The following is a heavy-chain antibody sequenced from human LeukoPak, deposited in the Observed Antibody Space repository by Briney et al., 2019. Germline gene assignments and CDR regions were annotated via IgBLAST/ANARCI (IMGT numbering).Heavy chain of an antibody. Sequence: ASVKVSCKASGYTFTDNWMHWVRQAPGQGLEWIGLINTNSGATSNAQSFQGRVTMTRDTSISTAYMELGRLRLDDTAVYYCARGAGTSGQGYGGRGTLVTVSS. CDR2: INTNSGAT. CDR3: ARGAGTSGQGY. D-gene: IGHD2-2*01. CDR1: GYTFTDNW. V-gene: IGHV1-2*02. J-gene: IGHJ4*02.